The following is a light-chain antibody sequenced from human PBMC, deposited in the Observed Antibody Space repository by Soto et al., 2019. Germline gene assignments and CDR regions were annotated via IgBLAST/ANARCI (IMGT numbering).Light chain of an antibody. CDR1: RSVTNNY. CDR2: GAS. Sequence: EIVLTQSPGTLSLSPGERATLSCRASRSVTNNYVAWYQRKPGQAPRLLIYGASSRATDIPGRFSGTGSGTDFSLTITRLEPEDFAVYYCHQYCSSPPTFGQGTKVEI. J-gene: IGKJ1*01. V-gene: IGKV3-20*01. CDR3: HQYCSSPPT.